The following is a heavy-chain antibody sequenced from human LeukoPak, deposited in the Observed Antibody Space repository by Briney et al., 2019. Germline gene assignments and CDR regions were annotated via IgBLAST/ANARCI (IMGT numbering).Heavy chain of an antibody. D-gene: IGHD3-3*01. Sequence: PGGSLRLSCAASGFTFSSYAMNWVRQAPGKGLEWVSSISGGSNNINYAGSVKGRFTTSRDNSQNTPYLQMNNLRADDTAVYYCAKDQGTAIFGMIIPDWYFDLWGRGTLVTVSS. CDR2: ISGGSNNI. CDR3: AKDQGTAIFGMIIPDWYFDL. J-gene: IGHJ2*01. V-gene: IGHV3-23*01. CDR1: GFTFSSYA.